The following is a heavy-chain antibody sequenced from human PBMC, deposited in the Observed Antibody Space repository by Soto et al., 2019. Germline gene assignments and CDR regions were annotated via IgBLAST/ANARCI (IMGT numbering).Heavy chain of an antibody. Sequence: GSLRLSCAASGFTFFTYGMHWVRQAPGKGLEWVAVISYDGSDKYYGDSVKGRFTISRDNSKNTLYLQMNSLRADDTAVYYCAKDRAGDIYVAARSGLDYWGQGTLVTVSS. V-gene: IGHV3-30*18. CDR3: AKDRAGDIYVAARSGLDY. D-gene: IGHD3-3*01. J-gene: IGHJ4*02. CDR1: GFTFFTYG. CDR2: ISYDGSDK.